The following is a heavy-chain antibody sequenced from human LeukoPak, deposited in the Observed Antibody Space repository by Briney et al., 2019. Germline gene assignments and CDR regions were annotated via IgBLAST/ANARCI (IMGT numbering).Heavy chain of an antibody. V-gene: IGHV1-69*04. CDR1: GGTFSSYV. CDR3: ASGLGYYGSGSYS. Sequence: SVRVSCKASGGTFSSYVISWVRQAPGQGLEWMGRIIPILGIANYAQKFQGRVTITADKSTSTAYMELSSLRSEDTAVYYCASGLGYYGSGSYSWGQGTLVTVSS. CDR2: IIPILGIA. D-gene: IGHD3-10*01. J-gene: IGHJ4*02.